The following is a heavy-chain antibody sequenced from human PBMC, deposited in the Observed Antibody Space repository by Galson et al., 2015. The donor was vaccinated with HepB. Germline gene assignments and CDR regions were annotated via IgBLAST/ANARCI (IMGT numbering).Heavy chain of an antibody. CDR3: ARAELVATLHYYYYGMDV. Sequence: SLRLSCAASGFTFSSYAMHWVRQAPGKGLEWVAVISYDGSNKYYADSVKGRFTISRDNSKNTLYLQMNSLRAEDTAVYYCARAELVATLHYYYYGMDVWGQGTTVTVSS. D-gene: IGHD5-12*01. CDR2: ISYDGSNK. CDR1: GFTFSSYA. J-gene: IGHJ6*02. V-gene: IGHV3-30*04.